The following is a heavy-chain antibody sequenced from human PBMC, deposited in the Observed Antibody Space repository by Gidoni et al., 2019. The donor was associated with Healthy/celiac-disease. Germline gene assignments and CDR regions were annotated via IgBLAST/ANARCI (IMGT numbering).Heavy chain of an antibody. J-gene: IGHJ6*04. CDR1: GFTFSRYG. CDR3: AKDRDLWFGELGSPSYYYMGMDV. CDR2: ISYDGSNK. V-gene: IGHV3-30*18. Sequence: QVQLVESGGGVVQPGRSLRLSCAASGFTFSRYGLPWVRQAPGKGLECVAVISYDGSNKYYADSVKGRFTISRDNSKNTLYLQMNSLRAEDTAVYYCAKDRDLWFGELGSPSYYYMGMDVWGKGTTVTVSS. D-gene: IGHD3-10*01.